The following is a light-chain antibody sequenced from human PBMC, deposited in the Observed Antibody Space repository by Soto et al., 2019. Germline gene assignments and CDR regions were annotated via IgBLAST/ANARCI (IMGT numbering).Light chain of an antibody. Sequence: EIVMTQSPATLSVSPGERATLSVGASQSVSSNLAWYQQKPGQAPRLLIYDASARATGMPGRFSGSGSGTEFTLTISSLQSEDFAVYYCQQYNNWPWTFGQGTKVDIK. V-gene: IGKV3-15*01. CDR1: QSVSSN. J-gene: IGKJ1*01. CDR3: QQYNNWPWT. CDR2: DAS.